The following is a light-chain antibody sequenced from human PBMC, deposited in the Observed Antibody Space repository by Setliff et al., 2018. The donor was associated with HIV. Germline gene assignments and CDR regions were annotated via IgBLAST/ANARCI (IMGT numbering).Light chain of an antibody. J-gene: IGLJ1*01. CDR3: SSYTSSSTDV. V-gene: IGLV2-14*01. CDR2: DVS. CDR1: SFDVGAYNY. Sequence: QSVLTQPASVSGSPGQSITISCTGTSFDVGAYNYVYWYQQHPGKAPKLMIYDVSTRPSGVSNRFSGSKSGNTASLTISGLQTEDEADYYCSSYTSSSTDVFGTGTKVTVL.